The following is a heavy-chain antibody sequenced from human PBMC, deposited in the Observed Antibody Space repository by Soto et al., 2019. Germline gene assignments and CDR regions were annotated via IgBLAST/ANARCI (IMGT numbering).Heavy chain of an antibody. J-gene: IGHJ6*02. V-gene: IGHV4-30-4*01. CDR1: GESISSGDHY. CDR3: ARDAGYCNSVSCYPYNMDV. D-gene: IGHD2-15*01. Sequence: SETLSLTCTVTGESISSGDHYWSWVRQSPGEGLEWIGFIYFSGNTYYNPSLKSRVSMSVDTSNNQFSLKLNSVTAADTAVYYCARDAGYCNSVSCYPYNMDVWGQGTTVTVSS. CDR2: IYFSGNT.